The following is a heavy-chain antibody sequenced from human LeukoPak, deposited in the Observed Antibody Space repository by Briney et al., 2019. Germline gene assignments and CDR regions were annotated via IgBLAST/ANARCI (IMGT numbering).Heavy chain of an antibody. J-gene: IGHJ5*02. CDR2: ISGYNGNT. CDR1: GYTFTGYTFSSFG. V-gene: IGHV1-18*01. CDR3: ARDKSYVANWFDP. Sequence: GASVKVSCKASGYTFTGYTFSSFGITWVRQAPGQGLEWMGWISGYNGNTNYAQKFQDRVTMTTDTSTSTAYMELRSLRSDDTAVYYCARDKSYVANWFDPWGQGTLVTVSS. D-gene: IGHD3-10*02.